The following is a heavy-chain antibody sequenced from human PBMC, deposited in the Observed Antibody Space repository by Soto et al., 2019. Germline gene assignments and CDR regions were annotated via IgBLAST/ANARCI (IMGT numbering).Heavy chain of an antibody. CDR2: IYSKAGKM. D-gene: IGHD2-15*01. CDR1: GYTFNDFG. Sequence: QVHLLQSGAEVQKPGASVKVSCKTSGYTFNDFGITWVRQAPGLGLEWLGWIYSKAGKMNFAPKLQNSVIMTTDTSTSTAFMELTSLTVDDSAIYFCARDIAFDIEYWGPGTRVTVS. V-gene: IGHV1-18*01. CDR3: ARDIAFDIEY. J-gene: IGHJ4*02.